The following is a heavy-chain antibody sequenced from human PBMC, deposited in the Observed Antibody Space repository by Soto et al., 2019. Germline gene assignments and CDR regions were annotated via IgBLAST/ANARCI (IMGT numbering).Heavy chain of an antibody. D-gene: IGHD2-15*01. CDR2: INSDGSVS. J-gene: IGHJ6*03. Sequence: EVQLVESGGGLVQPGGSLRLSCAASGFTFSNYWMYWVRQAPGKGLVWVSRINSDGSVSSYADSVKGRLTISRDNVKNALYLEMDSLRAEDTAVYYCARGGCVGGACYSLAGSFYYCMDVWGKGNTVTVFS. CDR3: ARGGCVGGACYSLAGSFYYCMDV. CDR1: GFTFSNYW. V-gene: IGHV3-74*01.